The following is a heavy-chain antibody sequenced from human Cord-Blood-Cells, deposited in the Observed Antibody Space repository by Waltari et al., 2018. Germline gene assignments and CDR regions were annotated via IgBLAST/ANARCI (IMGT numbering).Heavy chain of an antibody. Sequence: QVQLVESGGGVVQPGGSLRLSCAASGFTFSSYGMHWVRQAPGKGLEGVAFIRYDGSNKYDEDSVKGRFTISRDNSKNTLYLQMNSLRAEDTAVYYCASLEYSSSSTFDYWGQGTLVTVSS. CDR3: ASLEYSSSSTFDY. J-gene: IGHJ4*02. V-gene: IGHV3-30*02. CDR1: GFTFSSYG. CDR2: IRYDGSNK. D-gene: IGHD6-6*01.